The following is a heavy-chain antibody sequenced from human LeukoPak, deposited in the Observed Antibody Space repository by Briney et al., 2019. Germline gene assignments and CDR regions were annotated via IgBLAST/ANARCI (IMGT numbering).Heavy chain of an antibody. D-gene: IGHD1-26*01. Sequence: GGSLRLSCAASGFTFSSYAVSWVRQAPGKGLEWVSAISGSGGSTYYADSVKGRFTISRDNSKNTLYLQMNSLRAEDTAVYYCAKDSYIVGATFDYWGQGTLVTASS. J-gene: IGHJ4*02. CDR3: AKDSYIVGATFDY. V-gene: IGHV3-23*01. CDR1: GFTFSSYA. CDR2: ISGSGGST.